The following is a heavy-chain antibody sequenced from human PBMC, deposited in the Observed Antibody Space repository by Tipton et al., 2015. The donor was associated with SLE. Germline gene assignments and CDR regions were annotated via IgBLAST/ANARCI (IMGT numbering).Heavy chain of an antibody. V-gene: IGHV3-74*01. D-gene: IGHD3-22*01. CDR3: ARDKMVIEAFDI. CDR1: GFTFSSYW. CDR2: LNSDGSST. J-gene: IGHJ3*02. Sequence: SLRLSCAASGFTFSSYWMHCVRQAPGKGLGLVSRLNSDGSSTSYADSVKGRFTISRDNAKNTLYLQMNSLRAEDTAVYYCARDKMVIEAFDIWGQGTMVTVSS.